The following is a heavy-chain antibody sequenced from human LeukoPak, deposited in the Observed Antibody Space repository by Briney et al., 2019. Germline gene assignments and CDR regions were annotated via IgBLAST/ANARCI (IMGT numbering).Heavy chain of an antibody. CDR3: ARGTYYYGSGSYSRVWVRQSDYFDY. CDR2: ISSNGGST. D-gene: IGHD3-10*01. V-gene: IGHV3-64*01. Sequence: PGGSLRLSCAASGFTFSSYAMHWVRQAPGKGLEYVSAISSNGGSTYYANSVKGRFTISRDNSKNTLYLQMGSLRAEDMAVYYCARGTYYYGSGSYSRVWVRQSDYFDYWGQGTLVTVSS. CDR1: GFTFSSYA. J-gene: IGHJ4*02.